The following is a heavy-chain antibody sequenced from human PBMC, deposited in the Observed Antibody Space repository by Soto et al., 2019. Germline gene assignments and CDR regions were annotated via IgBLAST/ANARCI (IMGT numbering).Heavy chain of an antibody. D-gene: IGHD6-19*01. J-gene: IGHJ6*02. Sequence: SETLSLTCTVSGGSITTNYWSWIRQPPGKGLEWIGYISYSGSTYYNPALKSRVTISGDTSKNQFSLKLSSVTAADTAVYYCASKGGKHLPGQSGYSSGRLGYYYYYGVDVWGQGTTVTVSS. CDR2: ISYSGST. CDR3: ASKGGKHLPGQSGYSSGRLGYYYYYGVDV. CDR1: GGSITTNY. V-gene: IGHV4-59*01.